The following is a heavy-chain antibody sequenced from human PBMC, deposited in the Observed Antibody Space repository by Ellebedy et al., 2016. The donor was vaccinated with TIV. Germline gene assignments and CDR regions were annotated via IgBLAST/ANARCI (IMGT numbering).Heavy chain of an antibody. Sequence: GESLKISXAASGFSFSIYAMSWVRQAPGKGLEWVSVISATGGSTYYGDSVKGRFTISRDNSKNTLFLQMDSLRVDDTAVYYCARDLSGRFDPWGQGTLVTVTS. D-gene: IGHD3-10*01. CDR2: ISATGGST. CDR1: GFSFSIYA. V-gene: IGHV3-23*01. J-gene: IGHJ5*02. CDR3: ARDLSGRFDP.